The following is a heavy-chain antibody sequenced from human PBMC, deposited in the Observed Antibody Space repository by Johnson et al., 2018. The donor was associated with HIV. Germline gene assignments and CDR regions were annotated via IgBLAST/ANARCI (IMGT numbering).Heavy chain of an antibody. CDR3: TTAGGRDTIFGVANDAFDI. V-gene: IGHV3-15*01. Sequence: MLLVESGGGLVQPGGSLRLSCAASGFTFSNAWMTWVHQAPGKGLEWVGRIKSKTAGGTPTYAAPMTGIFTISTDDSKNTLYLQMNSLKTEDTAVYYCTTAGGRDTIFGVANDAFDIWGQGTMVTVSS. D-gene: IGHD3-3*01. CDR2: IKSKTAGGTP. J-gene: IGHJ3*02. CDR1: GFTFSNAW.